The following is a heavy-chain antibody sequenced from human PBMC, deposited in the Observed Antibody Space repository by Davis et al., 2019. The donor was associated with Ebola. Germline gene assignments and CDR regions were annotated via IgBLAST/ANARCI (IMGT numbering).Heavy chain of an antibody. D-gene: IGHD1-26*01. CDR2: INSDGSST. Sequence: GESLKISCAASGFTFSGSAMHWVRQAPGKGLVWVSRINSDGSSTSHADSVKGRFTISRDNAKNTLYLQMNSLRAEDTAVYYCARSYDDYWGQGTLVTVSS. V-gene: IGHV3-74*01. CDR3: ARSYDDY. CDR1: GFTFSGSA. J-gene: IGHJ4*02.